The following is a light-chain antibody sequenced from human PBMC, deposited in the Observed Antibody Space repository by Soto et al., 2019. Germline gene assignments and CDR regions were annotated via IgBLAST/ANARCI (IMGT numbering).Light chain of an antibody. V-gene: IGLV2-14*01. CDR1: SSDVGGYNY. CDR3: SSYTSSSTLV. CDR2: DVS. J-gene: IGLJ2*01. Sequence: QSALTQPASVSGSPGQSITISCTGTSSDVGGYNYVSWYQQQPGKAPKLMIYDVSNRPSGVSNRFSGSKSGNTASLTISGRQAEDEADYYCSSYTSSSTLVFGGGTQLTVL.